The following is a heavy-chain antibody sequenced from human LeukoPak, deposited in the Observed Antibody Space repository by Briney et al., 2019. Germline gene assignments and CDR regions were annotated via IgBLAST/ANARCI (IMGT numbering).Heavy chain of an antibody. CDR2: ISSSGSII. Sequence: PGGSLRLSCAASEFTFSSYGINWVRQAPRKGLEWVSYISSSGSIIYYSDSVKGRFTISRDNAKNSLFLQMNSLRAEDTAVYYCARDPIDFWGQGTLVTVSS. V-gene: IGHV3-48*03. CDR3: ARDPIDF. J-gene: IGHJ4*02. CDR1: EFTFSSYG.